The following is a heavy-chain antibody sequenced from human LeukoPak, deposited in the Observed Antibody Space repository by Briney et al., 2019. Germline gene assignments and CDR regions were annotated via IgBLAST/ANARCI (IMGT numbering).Heavy chain of an antibody. CDR3: ARSDCSAPTCSTYYSHGLDV. CDR1: GFNFSIYT. V-gene: IGHV3-21*01. J-gene: IGHJ6*02. D-gene: IGHD2-15*01. CDR2: ISVRSSYL. Sequence: GGYLRLSCAASGFNFSIYTMTWVRQAPGKGLEWVSSISVRSSYLYYADSVRGRFTISRDNAQTSVFLQMNSLRAEDTAVYYCARSDCSAPTCSTYYSHGLDVWGQGTALTVSS.